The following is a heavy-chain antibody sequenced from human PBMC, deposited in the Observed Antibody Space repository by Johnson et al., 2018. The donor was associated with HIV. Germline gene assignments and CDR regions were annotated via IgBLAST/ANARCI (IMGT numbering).Heavy chain of an antibody. D-gene: IGHD5-24*01. CDR3: ARDHEMATIGDAFDI. V-gene: IGHV3-7*01. Sequence: VQLVESGGGLVQPGGSLRLSCAASGFTFSSYWMSWVRQAPGKGLEWVANIKQDGSEKYYVDSVKGRFTISRDNAKNSLYLQMNSLRAEDTAVYYFARDHEMATIGDAFDIWGQGTMVTVSS. CDR2: IKQDGSEK. CDR1: GFTFSSYW. J-gene: IGHJ3*02.